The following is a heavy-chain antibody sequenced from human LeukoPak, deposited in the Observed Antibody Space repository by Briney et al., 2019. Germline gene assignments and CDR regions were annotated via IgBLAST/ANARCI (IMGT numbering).Heavy chain of an antibody. Sequence: GGSLRLSWTASGFSVSHNYMNWVRQAPGKWLEWVALIYSGGNTHYADSVKGRFTISRDNSKNTLYLQMSSLRVENTAVYYCTRDTPGIAASVSGGWGQGTLVTVSS. CDR1: GFSVSHNY. V-gene: IGHV3-53*01. CDR3: TRDTPGIAASVSGG. J-gene: IGHJ4*02. D-gene: IGHD6-13*01. CDR2: IYSGGNT.